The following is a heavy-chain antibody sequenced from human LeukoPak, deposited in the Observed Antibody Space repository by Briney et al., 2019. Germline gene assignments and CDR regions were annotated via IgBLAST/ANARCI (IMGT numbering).Heavy chain of an antibody. CDR1: GFTFISYS. Sequence: GGSLRLSCAASGFTFISYSMNWVRQAPGKGLEWVSAISGSGGSTYYADSVKGRFTISRDNSKNTLYLQMNSLRAEDTAVYYCAKDLLGIAAAGSYYYYYMDVWGKGTTVTVSS. D-gene: IGHD6-13*01. CDR3: AKDLLGIAAAGSYYYYYMDV. J-gene: IGHJ6*03. CDR2: ISGSGGST. V-gene: IGHV3-23*01.